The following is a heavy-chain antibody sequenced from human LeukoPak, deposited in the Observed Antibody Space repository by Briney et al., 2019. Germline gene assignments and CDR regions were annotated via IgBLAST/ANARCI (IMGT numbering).Heavy chain of an antibody. CDR1: GYTFTGYY. Sequence: ASVNLSCKASGYTFTGYYLNWVRQAPGQGLEWMGWINPNSGGTNYAQKFQARVTMTRDTSITTAYMELNRLTSDDTAVYYCARVPSIASRHNWFDPWGQGTLVTVSS. CDR2: INPNSGGT. D-gene: IGHD6-6*01. J-gene: IGHJ5*02. V-gene: IGHV1-2*02. CDR3: ARVPSIASRHNWFDP.